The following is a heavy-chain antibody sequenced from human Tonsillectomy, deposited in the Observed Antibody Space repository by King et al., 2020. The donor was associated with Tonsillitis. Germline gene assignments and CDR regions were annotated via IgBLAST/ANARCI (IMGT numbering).Heavy chain of an antibody. V-gene: IGHV1-69*01. J-gene: IGHJ4*02. CDR1: GGTFSSYA. CDR3: ARSRPVDYGDYAGPQAKYYFDY. CDR2: IIPIFGTA. D-gene: IGHD4-17*01. Sequence: VQLVESGAEVKKPGSSVKVSCKASGGTFSSYAISWVRQAPGQGLEWMGGIIPIFGTANYAQKFQGRVTITADESTSTAYMELSSLRSEDTAVYYCARSRPVDYGDYAGPQAKYYFDYWGQGTLVTVSS.